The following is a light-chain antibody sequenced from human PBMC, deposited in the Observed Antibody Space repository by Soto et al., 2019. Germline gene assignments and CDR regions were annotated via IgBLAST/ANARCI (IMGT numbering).Light chain of an antibody. CDR3: QQYGSSPWT. Sequence: EIVLTQSPGTLSSSPGERATLSCRASQSVSSSYLAWYQQKPGQAPSPLIYGASSRAIGIPDRFSGRGSGTDFTLTISSLVPDDFAVYYCQQYGSSPWTVGKGNKVEIK. J-gene: IGKJ1*01. CDR1: QSVSSSY. CDR2: GAS. V-gene: IGKV3-20*01.